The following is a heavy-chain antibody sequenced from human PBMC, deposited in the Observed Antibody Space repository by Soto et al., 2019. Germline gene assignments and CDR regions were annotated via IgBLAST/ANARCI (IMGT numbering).Heavy chain of an antibody. V-gene: IGHV3-23*01. CDR2: ISGSAGST. CDR3: TKDLWPYLPAGGEFDS. D-gene: IGHD3-16*01. Sequence: TGGSLRLSCAASGFTFSSYGMSWVRQAPGKGLEWVSAISGSAGSTYYADSVNGRFTISRDNSKNTLYLQMNSLRAEDTAVFYCTKDLWPYLPAGGEFDSWGQGTLVTVSS. CDR1: GFTFSSYG. J-gene: IGHJ4*02.